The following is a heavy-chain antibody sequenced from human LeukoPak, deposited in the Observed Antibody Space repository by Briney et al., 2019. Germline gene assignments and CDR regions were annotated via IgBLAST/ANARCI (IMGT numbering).Heavy chain of an antibody. CDR1: GGSFSGYY. J-gene: IGHJ4*02. Sequence: SETLSLTCAVYGGSFSGYYWSWIRQPPGKGLEWIGEINHSGSTNYNPSLKSRVTIPVDTSKNQFALKLSSVTAADTAVYYCARGFRDIVVVVAATFTGFDYWGQGTLVTVSS. V-gene: IGHV4-34*01. CDR3: ARGFRDIVVVVAATFTGFDY. D-gene: IGHD2-15*01. CDR2: INHSGST.